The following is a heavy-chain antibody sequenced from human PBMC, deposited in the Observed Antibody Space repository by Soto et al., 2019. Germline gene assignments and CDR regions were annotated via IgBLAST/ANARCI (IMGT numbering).Heavy chain of an antibody. CDR3: ARWRGDIFTARIDY. J-gene: IGHJ4*02. CDR1: GGSISTGGYF. Sequence: QVQLQESGPGLVKSSQTLSLTCTDSGGSISTGGYFWSWIRQHPGKGLEWIGYIYYTGTSYYNPSLRSRVTISIDTSKNEFSLKLTSVTAADTAVYYCARWRGDIFTARIDYWGQGTRVTVSS. V-gene: IGHV4-31*03. CDR2: IYYTGTS. D-gene: IGHD3-9*01.